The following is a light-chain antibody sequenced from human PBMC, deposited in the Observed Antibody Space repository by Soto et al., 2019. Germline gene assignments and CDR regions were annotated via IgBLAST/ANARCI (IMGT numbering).Light chain of an antibody. Sequence: QSVLTQPPSASGTPGQTIAISCSGGSSNIGSHTVNWYQQLPGTAPRLLSYSNTQRPSGVPDRFSGSKSGTSASLAISGLQSEYDGDYYCAAWDYSLNSVVFGGGTQGTVL. CDR3: AAWDYSLNSVV. CDR1: SSNIGSHT. V-gene: IGLV1-44*01. J-gene: IGLJ2*01. CDR2: SNT.